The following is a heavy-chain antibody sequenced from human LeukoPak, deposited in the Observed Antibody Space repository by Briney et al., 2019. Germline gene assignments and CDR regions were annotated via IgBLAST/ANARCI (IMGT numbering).Heavy chain of an antibody. CDR3: AACSVASGWFYLDY. J-gene: IGHJ4*02. Sequence: SVKVSCRASGFTFTSSTMQWVRQARGQRPEFIGWIVVGSGTTNYAHKFQERATITRDMSTRTAYMELSSLTYEDTAVYYCAACSVASGWFYLDYWGQGTLVTVSS. D-gene: IGHD6-19*01. CDR2: IVVGSGTT. V-gene: IGHV1-58*02. CDR1: GFTFTSST.